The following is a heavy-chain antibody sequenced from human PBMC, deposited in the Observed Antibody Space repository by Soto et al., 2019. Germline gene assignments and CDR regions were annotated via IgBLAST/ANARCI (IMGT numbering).Heavy chain of an antibody. Sequence: EVRLVESGGGLVKPGGSLRLSCAASGFTFSSYSMNWVRQAPGKGLEWVSSITSSGSYIYYADSVKGRFTISRDNAKNSLYLQMNSLRAEDTAVYFCAKDYSSSWRGWFDPWGPGTLVTVSS. CDR3: AKDYSSSWRGWFDP. J-gene: IGHJ5*02. D-gene: IGHD6-13*01. V-gene: IGHV3-21*01. CDR1: GFTFSSYS. CDR2: ITSSGSYI.